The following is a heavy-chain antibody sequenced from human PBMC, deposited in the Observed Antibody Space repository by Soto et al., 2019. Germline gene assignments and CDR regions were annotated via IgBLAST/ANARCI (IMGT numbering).Heavy chain of an antibody. V-gene: IGHV4-39*01. Sequence: SETLSLTCTVSGGSISSSSYYWGWIRQPPGKGLEWIGSIYYSGSTYYNPSLKSRVTISVDTSKNQFSLKLSSVTAADTAVYYCARHVKGHSSGWLLKTPNYQGWEFDPWGQGTLVTVSS. CDR3: ARHVKGHSSGWLLKTPNYQGWEFDP. D-gene: IGHD6-19*01. CDR1: GGSISSSSYY. CDR2: IYYSGST. J-gene: IGHJ5*02.